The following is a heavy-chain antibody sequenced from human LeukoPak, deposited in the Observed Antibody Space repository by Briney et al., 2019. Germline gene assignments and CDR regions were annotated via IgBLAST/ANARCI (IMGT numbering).Heavy chain of an antibody. CDR1: GFTFSSYG. Sequence: GGSLRLSCAASGFTFSSYGMHWVRQAPGKGLEWVAVISYDGSNKYYADSVKGRFTISRDNSKNTLYLQMNSLRAEDTAVYYCANGAYYDSSGYYYWSRYFDYWGQGTLDTVSS. CDR3: ANGAYYDSSGYYYWSRYFDY. V-gene: IGHV3-30*18. CDR2: ISYDGSNK. J-gene: IGHJ4*02. D-gene: IGHD3-22*01.